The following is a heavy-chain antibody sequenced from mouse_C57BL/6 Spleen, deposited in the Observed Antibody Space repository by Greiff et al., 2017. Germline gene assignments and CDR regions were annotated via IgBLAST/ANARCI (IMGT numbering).Heavy chain of an antibody. CDR2: INPNNGGT. J-gene: IGHJ2*01. Sequence: EVQLQPSGPELVTPGASVKIPCKASGYTFTDYNMAWVKQSHGKSLEWLGDINPNNGGTISNQKFKGTATLTLDKSTSTAYMELRSLTSEDTAVYYCAREGVYYGRRGYCDYWGQGTTRTVSS. V-gene: IGHV1-18*01. D-gene: IGHD1-1*01. CDR1: GYTFTDYN. CDR3: AREGVYYGRRGYCDY.